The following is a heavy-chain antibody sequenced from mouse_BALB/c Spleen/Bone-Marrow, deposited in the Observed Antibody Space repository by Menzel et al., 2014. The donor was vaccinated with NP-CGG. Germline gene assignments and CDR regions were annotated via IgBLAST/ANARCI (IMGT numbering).Heavy chain of an antibody. Sequence: EVKLVESGGDSVQPGGSLRLSCATSGFKSTDYYMSWVRQPPGKALEWLGFIRDKGNGYTTEYSESVKGRFTISRDNSQSILYLHLNTLRAEDSATYYCTRGVIYDGYHAWYFDVWGAGTTVTVSS. V-gene: IGHV7-3*02. CDR2: IRDKGNGYTT. J-gene: IGHJ1*01. CDR1: GFKSTDYY. CDR3: TRGVIYDGYHAWYFDV. D-gene: IGHD2-3*01.